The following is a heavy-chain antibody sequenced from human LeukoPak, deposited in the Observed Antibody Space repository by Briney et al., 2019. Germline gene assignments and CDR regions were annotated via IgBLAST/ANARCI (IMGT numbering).Heavy chain of an antibody. CDR2: IYRSGRT. J-gene: IGHJ4*02. CDR1: GYSISSGYY. CDR3: ARLYLPATRFDY. Sequence: SETLSLTCTVSGYSISSGYYWGWIRPPAGKGVGWIGSIYRSGRTFYKPSVKRRVNIQGDTSKNHLSVNLTSVTAADTAVYYCARLYLPATRFDYWGQGALLTV. D-gene: IGHD5-24*01. V-gene: IGHV4-38-2*02.